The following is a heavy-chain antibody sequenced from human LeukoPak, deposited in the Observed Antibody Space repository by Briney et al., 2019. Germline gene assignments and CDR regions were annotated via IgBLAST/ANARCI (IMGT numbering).Heavy chain of an antibody. Sequence: GASVKVSCKASGYTFTSYDINWVRQATGQGLEWMGWMNPNSGNTGYAQKFQGRVTMTRNTSISTAYMELSSLRSEDTAVYYCARGLSGYSGYGYYMDVWGKGTTVTVSS. CDR2: MNPNSGNT. J-gene: IGHJ6*03. V-gene: IGHV1-8*01. CDR1: GYTFTSYD. CDR3: ARGLSGYSGYGYYMDV. D-gene: IGHD5-12*01.